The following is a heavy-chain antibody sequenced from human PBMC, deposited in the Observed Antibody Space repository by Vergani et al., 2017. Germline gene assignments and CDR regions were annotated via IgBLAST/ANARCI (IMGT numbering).Heavy chain of an antibody. CDR2: IYLSGST. J-gene: IGHJ5*02. CDR1: GYSISSGYY. CDR3: ARDSGDYVWGSYEAWFDP. V-gene: IGHV4-38-2*02. Sequence: QVQLLESGPGLVKPSETLSLTCTVSGYSISSGYYWGWIRQPPGKGLEWIGSIYLSGSTYYNPSLKSRVTIPVNTSKNHFSLKLSSVTAADTAVNYCARDSGDYVWGSYEAWFDPWDQGTLVTVSS. D-gene: IGHD3-16*01.